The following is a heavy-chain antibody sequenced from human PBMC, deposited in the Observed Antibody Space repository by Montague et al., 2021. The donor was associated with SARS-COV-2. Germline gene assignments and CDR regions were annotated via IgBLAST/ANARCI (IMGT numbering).Heavy chain of an antibody. CDR3: GGTWVYFSPVDV. V-gene: IGHV4-4*02. CDR2: IHQSESGXT. CDR1: GGSISSREW. D-gene: IGHD3-3*01. J-gene: IGHJ6*02. Sequence: SETLSLTCAVSGGSISSREWWSWVRQPPGKGLGWIGEIHQSESGXTNXXXXLKSRVTISIDQSKNYFSLNLTSMTAADTAVYYCGGTWVYFSPVDVWGQGTTVIVSS.